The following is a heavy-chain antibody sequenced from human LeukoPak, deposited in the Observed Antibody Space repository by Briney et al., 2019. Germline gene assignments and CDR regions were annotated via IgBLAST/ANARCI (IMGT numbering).Heavy chain of an antibody. CDR1: GYSFTSYW. Sequence: GESLQISCKGPGYSFTSYWIGWVRQLPGKGLEWMGIIYPGDSDTRYSPSFQGQVTISADKSISTAYLQWSSLKASDTAMYYCARHVRGYSYGLSDYWGQGTLVTVSS. CDR2: IYPGDSDT. D-gene: IGHD5-18*01. CDR3: ARHVRGYSYGLSDY. V-gene: IGHV5-51*01. J-gene: IGHJ4*02.